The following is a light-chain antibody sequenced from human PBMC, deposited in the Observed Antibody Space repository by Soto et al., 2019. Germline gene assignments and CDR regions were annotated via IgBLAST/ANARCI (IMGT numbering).Light chain of an antibody. V-gene: IGKV3-20*01. Sequence: EVVLTQSPGTLSLSPGERATLSCRASQSVSSSFLAWYQQKPGQAPRLLIHAASTGATGIPARFRGSGSGTYFTLNISSLEPEESAVYFCPQYADSPQTFGQGTKVEI. J-gene: IGKJ2*01. CDR1: QSVSSSF. CDR3: PQYADSPQT. CDR2: AAS.